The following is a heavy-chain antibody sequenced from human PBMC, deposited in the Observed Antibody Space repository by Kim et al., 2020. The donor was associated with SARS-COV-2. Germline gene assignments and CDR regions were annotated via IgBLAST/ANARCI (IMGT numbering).Heavy chain of an antibody. CDR2: ISGDGGST. Sequence: GGSLRLSCAASGFTFDDYAMHWVRQAPGKGLEWVSLISGDGGSTYYADSVKGRFTISRDNSKNSLYLQMNSLRTEDTALYYCAKDYVRVAVAGPRYYFDYGGQGTLVTVSS. J-gene: IGHJ4*02. CDR3: AKDYVRVAVAGPRYYFDY. D-gene: IGHD6-19*01. CDR1: GFTFDDYA. V-gene: IGHV3-43*02.